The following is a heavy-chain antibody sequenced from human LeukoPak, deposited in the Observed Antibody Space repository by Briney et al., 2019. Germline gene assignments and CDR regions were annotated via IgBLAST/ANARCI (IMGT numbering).Heavy chain of an antibody. D-gene: IGHD3-10*01. CDR3: AKDAQTNYGSGSVE. Sequence: GGSLRLSCAASGFTFSSYAMSWVRQAPGKGLEWVSAISGSGGSTYYADSVEGRFIISSDNSKNTLYLQMNSLRAEDTAVYYCAKDAQTNYGSGSVEWGQGTLVTVSS. J-gene: IGHJ4*02. V-gene: IGHV3-23*01. CDR1: GFTFSSYA. CDR2: ISGSGGST.